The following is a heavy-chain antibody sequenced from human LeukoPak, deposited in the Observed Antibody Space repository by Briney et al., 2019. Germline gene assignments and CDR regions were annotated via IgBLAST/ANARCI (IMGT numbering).Heavy chain of an antibody. CDR2: IYSGGST. J-gene: IGHJ4*02. D-gene: IGHD3-3*01. Sequence: GGSLRLSCAASGFTVSSNYMSWVRQAPGKGLEWVSVIYSGGSTYYADSVKGRFTISRDNSKNTLYLQMNSLRAEDTAVYYCATEEDTIFGVVTDYWGQGTLVTVSS. CDR3: ATEEDTIFGVVTDY. CDR1: GFTVSSNY. V-gene: IGHV3-53*01.